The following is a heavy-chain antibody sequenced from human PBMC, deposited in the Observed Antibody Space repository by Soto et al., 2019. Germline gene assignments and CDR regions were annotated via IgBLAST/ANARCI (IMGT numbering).Heavy chain of an antibody. CDR2: INSDGSST. CDR3: ARDDVLLWFGESYYYGMDV. D-gene: IGHD3-10*01. J-gene: IGHJ6*02. CDR1: GFTFSSYW. Sequence: EVQLVESGGGLVQPGGSLRLSCAASGFTFSSYWMHWVRQAPGKGLVWVSRINSDGSSTSYADSVKGRFTISRDKAKNTLYLQMNSLRAEDTAVYYCARDDVLLWFGESYYYGMDVWGQGTTVTVSS. V-gene: IGHV3-74*01.